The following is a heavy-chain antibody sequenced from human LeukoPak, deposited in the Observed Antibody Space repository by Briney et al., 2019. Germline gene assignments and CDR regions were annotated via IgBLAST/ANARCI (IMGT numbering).Heavy chain of an antibody. D-gene: IGHD3-10*01. CDR1: GFTFSSYG. CDR2: ISYDGSNK. Sequence: PGGSLRLSCAASGFTFSSYGMHWVRQAPGKGLEWVAVISYDGSNKYYADSVKGRFTISRDNSKNTLYLQMNSLRAEDTAVYYCARDRMVRGVLMDVWGKGTTVTVSS. V-gene: IGHV3-30*03. J-gene: IGHJ6*04. CDR3: ARDRMVRGVLMDV.